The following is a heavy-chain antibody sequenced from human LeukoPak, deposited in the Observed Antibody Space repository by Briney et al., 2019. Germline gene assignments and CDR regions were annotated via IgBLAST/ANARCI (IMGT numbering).Heavy chain of an antibody. J-gene: IGHJ4*02. CDR3: ARDKNYALDY. CDR1: GFTFNSYS. Sequence: GGSLRLSCAASGFTFNSYSMNWVRQAPGEGLEWLSYIRSSTDTIFYADSVKGRFTISRDSAKNSLYLQMNSLRAEDTAVYYCARDKNYALDYWGQGTLVTVS. D-gene: IGHD1-7*01. V-gene: IGHV3-48*01. CDR2: IRSSTDTI.